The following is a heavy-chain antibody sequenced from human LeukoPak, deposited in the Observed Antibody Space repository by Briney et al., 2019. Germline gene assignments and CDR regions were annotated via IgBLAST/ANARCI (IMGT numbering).Heavy chain of an antibody. CDR1: GFTFSSYA. J-gene: IGHJ4*02. CDR2: ISGSGGST. V-gene: IGHV3-23*01. Sequence: GGSLRLSCAASGFTFSSYAMSWVRQAPGKGLEWVSAISGSGGSTYYADSVKGRFTISRDNSKNTLYLQMNSLRAEDTAAYYCATEWFGELLPFDYWGQGTLVTVSS. CDR3: ATEWFGELLPFDY. D-gene: IGHD3-10*01.